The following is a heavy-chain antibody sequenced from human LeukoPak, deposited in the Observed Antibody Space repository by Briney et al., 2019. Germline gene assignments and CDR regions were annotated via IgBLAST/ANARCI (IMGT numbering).Heavy chain of an antibody. CDR1: GFTFSSFW. V-gene: IGHV3-74*01. D-gene: IGHD6-13*01. J-gene: IGHJ6*03. CDR2: IDTDGSST. CDR3: ARSEYSSTWYGDHYYYYMDV. Sequence: GGSLRLSCAASGFTFSSFWMHWVRQAPWKGLVWVSRIDTDGSSTVYADSVKGRFTSSRDNAKNTLYLQMNSLRAEDTAVYYCARSEYSSTWYGDHYYYYMDVWGKGTTVTVSS.